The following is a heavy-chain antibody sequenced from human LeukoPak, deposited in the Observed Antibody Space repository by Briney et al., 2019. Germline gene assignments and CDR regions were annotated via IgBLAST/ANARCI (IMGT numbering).Heavy chain of an antibody. CDR3: TRDGIVGARSFDS. V-gene: IGHV3-23*01. Sequence: GGSLRLSCAASGFTFSNYAITWVRQAPGKGLEWVSAISGSGGSTYYADSVKGRFTISKDTSKNTLYLEMDSLRPEDTAIYYCTRDGIVGARSFDSWGQGILVTVSS. CDR2: ISGSGGST. J-gene: IGHJ4*02. CDR1: GFTFSNYA. D-gene: IGHD1-26*01.